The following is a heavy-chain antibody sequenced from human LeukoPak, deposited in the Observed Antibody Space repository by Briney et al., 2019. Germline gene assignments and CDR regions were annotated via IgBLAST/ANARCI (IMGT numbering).Heavy chain of an antibody. Sequence: GGSLRLSCAASGFTFSSYSMNWVRQAPGKGLEWVSSISSSSSYIYYADSVKGRFTISRDNAKNSLYLQMNSLRAEDTAVYYCAREKRYCGGDSTSRPHFDYWGQGTLVTVSS. CDR1: GFTFSSYS. CDR3: AREKRYCGGDSTSRPHFDY. D-gene: IGHD2-21*02. J-gene: IGHJ4*02. CDR2: ISSSSSYI. V-gene: IGHV3-21*01.